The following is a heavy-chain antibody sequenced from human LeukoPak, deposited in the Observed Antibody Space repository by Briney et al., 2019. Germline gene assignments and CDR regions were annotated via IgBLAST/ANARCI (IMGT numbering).Heavy chain of an antibody. CDR2: ISSSSSTI. CDR1: GFTFSRFG. J-gene: IGHJ3*02. D-gene: IGHD5-18*01. CDR3: ARGQLWFYAFDI. V-gene: IGHV3-48*02. Sequence: PGGSLRLSCAASGFTFSRFGMHWVRQAPGKGLEWVSYISSSSSTIYYADSVKGRFTISRDNAKNSLYLQMNSLRDEDTAVYYCARGQLWFYAFDIWGQGTMVTVSS.